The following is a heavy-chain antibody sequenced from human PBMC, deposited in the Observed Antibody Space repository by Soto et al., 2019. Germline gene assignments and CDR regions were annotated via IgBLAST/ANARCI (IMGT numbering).Heavy chain of an antibody. CDR3: ARGWASSGYYYFRDFDY. J-gene: IGHJ4*02. D-gene: IGHD3-22*01. CDR1: GFTFSSYA. Sequence: QVQLVESGGGVVQPGRSLRLSCAASGFTFSSYAMHWVRQAPGKGLEGVAVISYDGSNKYYADSVKGRFTISRDNSKNTLYLQMNSLRAEDTAVYYCARGWASSGYYYFRDFDYWGQGTLVTVSS. CDR2: ISYDGSNK. V-gene: IGHV3-30-3*01.